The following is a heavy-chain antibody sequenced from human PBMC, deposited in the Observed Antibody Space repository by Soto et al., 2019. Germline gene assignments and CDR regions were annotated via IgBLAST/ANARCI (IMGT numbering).Heavy chain of an antibody. CDR2: LYNAGST. D-gene: IGHD2-21*02. V-gene: IGHV4-59*01. Sequence: QVRLQESGPGLVKPSETLPLTCTVSGGSISRYYWSWIRQPPGKGLEWIGYLYNAGSTIYNPSLKSRVTISVDRSQNQFSLNLNYVTAADTAVYYCARDLWGYCGTDCYPLDVWGQGTTVTVSS. CDR1: GGSISRYY. CDR3: ARDLWGYCGTDCYPLDV. J-gene: IGHJ6*02.